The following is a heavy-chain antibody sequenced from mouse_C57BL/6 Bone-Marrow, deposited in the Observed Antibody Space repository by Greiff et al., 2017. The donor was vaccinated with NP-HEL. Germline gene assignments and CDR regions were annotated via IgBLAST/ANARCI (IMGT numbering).Heavy chain of an antibody. D-gene: IGHD3-2*02. V-gene: IGHV3-6*01. CDR3: ARDPDSSGPAWFAY. CDR1: GYSITSGYY. J-gene: IGHJ3*01. CDR2: ISYDGSN. Sequence: VQLKQSGPGLVKPSQSLSLTCSVTGYSITSGYYWNWIRQFPGNKLEWMGYISYDGSNNYNPSLKNRISLTRDTSKNQFFLKLNSVTTEDTATYYCARDPDSSGPAWFAYWGQGTLVTVSA.